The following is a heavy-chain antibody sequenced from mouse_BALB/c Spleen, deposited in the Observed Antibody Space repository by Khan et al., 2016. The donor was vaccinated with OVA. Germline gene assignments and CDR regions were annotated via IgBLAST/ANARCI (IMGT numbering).Heavy chain of an antibody. V-gene: IGHV1S135*01. CDR3: TRHGYVAWFAY. Sequence: VQLQQPGPELMKPGASVKISCKASGYSFTSYYIHWVKQSHGKSLEWIGYVDPFNGGTSYNQKFKGKATLTVDKSSSTAYMHLSSLTSEDSAVYDCTRHGYVAWFAYWGQGTLVTVSA. CDR1: GYSFTSYY. D-gene: IGHD2-2*01. J-gene: IGHJ3*01. CDR2: VDPFNGGT.